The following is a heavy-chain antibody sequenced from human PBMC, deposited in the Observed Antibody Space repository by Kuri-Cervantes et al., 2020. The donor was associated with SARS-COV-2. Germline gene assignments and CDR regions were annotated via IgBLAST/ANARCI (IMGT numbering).Heavy chain of an antibody. D-gene: IGHD1-26*01. J-gene: IGHJ5*01. V-gene: IGHV3-23*01. CDR1: GFTFSSYA. Sequence: GESLKISCAASGFTFSSYAMSWVRQAPGKGLEWVSAISGSGGSTYYADFVKGRFTISRDNSKNTLYLQMNSLRAEDTDVYYCAKDMVPRPGAISSFDSWGQGTQVTLSS. CDR3: AKDMVPRPGAISSFDS. CDR2: ISGSGGST.